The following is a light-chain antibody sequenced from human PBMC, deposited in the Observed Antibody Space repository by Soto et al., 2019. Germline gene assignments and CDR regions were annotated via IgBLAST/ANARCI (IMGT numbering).Light chain of an antibody. CDR1: QSVGSD. Sequence: ETVITQSPATLSVSPGERATLSCRASQSVGSDLAWYQQKPGQAPRLLIFGASTRATGIPARFSGSASGTEFTLTISGLQSEDSAVYYCQQYYNWPPITLGQGTRLEIK. CDR2: GAS. J-gene: IGKJ5*01. V-gene: IGKV3-15*01. CDR3: QQYYNWPPIT.